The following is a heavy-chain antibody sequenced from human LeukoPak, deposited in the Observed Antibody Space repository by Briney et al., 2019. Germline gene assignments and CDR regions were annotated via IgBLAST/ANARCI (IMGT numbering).Heavy chain of an antibody. CDR2: INTNTGNP. CDR3: ASIGSLFDY. CDR1: GYTFTSYA. Sequence: GASVKVSCKASGYTFTSYAMNWVRQAPGQGLEYMGWINTNTGNPTYAQGFTGRFVFSLDTSVSTAYLQTSGLKAEDTAVYYCASIGSLFDYWGQGTLVTVSS. V-gene: IGHV7-4-1*02. D-gene: IGHD1-26*01. J-gene: IGHJ4*02.